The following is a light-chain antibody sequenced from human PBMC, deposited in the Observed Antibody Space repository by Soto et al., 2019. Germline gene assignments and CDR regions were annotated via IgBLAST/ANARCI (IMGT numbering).Light chain of an antibody. CDR3: QHYGSSRT. Sequence: EIVLTQSPGTLSLSPGERATLSCRASQSVSSSYLAWYQQKPGQAPRLLIYGASSRATGIPDRFSGSGSGTDFTLTINSLAPEDFAVYYCQHYGSSRTFGQGTKVDIK. J-gene: IGKJ1*01. CDR1: QSVSSSY. CDR2: GAS. V-gene: IGKV3-20*01.